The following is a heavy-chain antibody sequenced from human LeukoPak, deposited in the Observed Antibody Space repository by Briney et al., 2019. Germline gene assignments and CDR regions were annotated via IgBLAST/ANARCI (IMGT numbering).Heavy chain of an antibody. CDR3: AREGDSSSWYALYYGMDV. Sequence: ASVKVSCKASGYTFTSYAMHWLRQAPGQTLEWMGWINAGNGNTKYSQKFQGRVTITRDTSASTAYMELSSLRSEDTAVYYCAREGDSSSWYALYYGMDVWGKGTTVTVSS. CDR2: INAGNGNT. D-gene: IGHD6-13*01. V-gene: IGHV1-3*01. J-gene: IGHJ6*04. CDR1: GYTFTSYA.